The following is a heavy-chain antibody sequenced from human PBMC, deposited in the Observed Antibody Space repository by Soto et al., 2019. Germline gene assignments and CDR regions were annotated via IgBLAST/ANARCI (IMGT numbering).Heavy chain of an antibody. CDR3: ARRKERSGPHYFDS. V-gene: IGHV1-8*02. Sequence: ASVKVSCKASGYTFISYDMHWVRQAPGQGLEWMGWINPYSGNASYAQKFQGRVTMTRNTSISTAYMELSSLRSEDTAVYFCARRKERSGPHYFDSWGQGTLVTVSS. D-gene: IGHD6-25*01. CDR1: GYTFISYD. CDR2: INPYSGNA. J-gene: IGHJ4*02.